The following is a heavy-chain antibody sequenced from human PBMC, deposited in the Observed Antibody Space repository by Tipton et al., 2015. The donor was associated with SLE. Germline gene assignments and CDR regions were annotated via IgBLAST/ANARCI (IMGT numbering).Heavy chain of an antibody. CDR3: ARGDYVGYYLDF. Sequence: SLRLSCAASGFTFSSFWLHWVRQAPGRGLVWGSRVFIDGSRRGYADYGQGRFTISRDNAKNTLFLLLNSLRAEDTAVYYCARGDYVGYYLDFWGQGTLVTVSS. V-gene: IGHV3-74*01. CDR2: VFIDGSRR. J-gene: IGHJ4*02. CDR1: GFTFSSFW. D-gene: IGHD3-10*02.